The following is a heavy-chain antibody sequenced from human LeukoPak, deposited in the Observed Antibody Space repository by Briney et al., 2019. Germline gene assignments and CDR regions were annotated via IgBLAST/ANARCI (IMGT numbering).Heavy chain of an antibody. D-gene: IGHD3-10*01. CDR2: ISDNNNSI. V-gene: IGHV3-21*01. CDR1: GFTFNRYS. CDR3: ARDKGNYFGSGILEYSQY. J-gene: IGHJ1*01. Sequence: GGSLRLSCAASGFTFNRYSMSWVRQAPGKGLEWVSSISDNNNSIYYADSVRGRFTISRDNAKNSLYLQMNSLRAEDTAVYYCARDKGNYFGSGILEYSQYWGQGTLVTVSS.